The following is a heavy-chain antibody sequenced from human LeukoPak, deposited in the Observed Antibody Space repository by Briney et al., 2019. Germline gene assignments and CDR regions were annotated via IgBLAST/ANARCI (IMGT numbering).Heavy chain of an antibody. D-gene: IGHD3-3*01. V-gene: IGHV1-46*03. Sequence: ASVKVSCKASGYTFTGYYMHWVRQAPGQGLEWMGIINPSGGSTSYAQKFQGRVTMTRDTSTSTVYVELSSLRSEDTAVYYCARVRGEYDFWSGYYNGYYFDYWGQGTLVTVSS. CDR2: INPSGGST. CDR1: GYTFTGYY. CDR3: ARVRGEYDFWSGYYNGYYFDY. J-gene: IGHJ4*02.